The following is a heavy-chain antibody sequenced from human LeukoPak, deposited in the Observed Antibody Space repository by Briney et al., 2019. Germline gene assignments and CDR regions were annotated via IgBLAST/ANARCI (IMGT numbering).Heavy chain of an antibody. D-gene: IGHD3-3*01. V-gene: IGHV4-59*01. J-gene: IGHJ4*02. CDR3: ASGTYYDFWSGYPRGYYFDY. CDR2: IYYSGST. Sequence: SETLSLTCTVSDGSMSPYYWSWIRQPPGKGLEWIGYIYYSGSTNYNPSLKSRVTISVDTSKNQFSLKLSSVTAADTAVYYCASGTYYDFWSGYPRGYYFDYWGQGTLVTVSS. CDR1: DGSMSPYY.